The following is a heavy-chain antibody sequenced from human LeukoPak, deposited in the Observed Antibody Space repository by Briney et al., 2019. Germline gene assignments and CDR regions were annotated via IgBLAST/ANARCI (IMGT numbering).Heavy chain of an antibody. CDR1: GYTFTSHG. J-gene: IGHJ5*02. Sequence: ASVKVSCKASGYTFTSHGISWVRQAPGQGLEWMGWISIYIGNTNYAQKLQGRVTMTTDTSTSTAYMELRSLRSDDTAMYYCARDQYYDSKGWFDPWGQGTLVTVSS. D-gene: IGHD3-22*01. V-gene: IGHV1-18*01. CDR2: ISIYIGNT. CDR3: ARDQYYDSKGWFDP.